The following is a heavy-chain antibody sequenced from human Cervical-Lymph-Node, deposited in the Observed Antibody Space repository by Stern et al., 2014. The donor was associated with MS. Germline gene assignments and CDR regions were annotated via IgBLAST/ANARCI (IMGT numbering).Heavy chain of an antibody. V-gene: IGHV3-33*03. Sequence: QVQLVQSGGGVVQPGRSLRLSCAASGFTFSRNGMHWVRQAPGQGLEWVAVIWYDGSNDNYVDSVKGRFTISRDNSKNTLYLQMNSLRVEDTAVYYCVAYASGDNINHWGQGTLVTVSS. CDR3: VAYASGDNINH. D-gene: IGHD6-19*01. CDR2: IWYDGSND. CDR1: GFTFSRNG. J-gene: IGHJ5*02.